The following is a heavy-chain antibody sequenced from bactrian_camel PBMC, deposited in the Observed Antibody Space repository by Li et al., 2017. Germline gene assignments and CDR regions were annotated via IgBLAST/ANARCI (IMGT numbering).Heavy chain of an antibody. CDR2: IESDGST. CDR1: GDTIGRYC. V-gene: IGHV3S9*01. D-gene: IGHD2*01. J-gene: IGHJ4*01. CDR3: AAMTDGGVCGGPPFEYKF. Sequence: HVQLVESGGGSVQVGGSLRLSCVASGDTIGRYCMGWFRQIPDREREGVAGIESDGSTSYADSVKGRFTISEDIALNTVYLQINSLKPEDTALYYCAAMTDGGVCGGPPFEYKFWGQGTQVTVS.